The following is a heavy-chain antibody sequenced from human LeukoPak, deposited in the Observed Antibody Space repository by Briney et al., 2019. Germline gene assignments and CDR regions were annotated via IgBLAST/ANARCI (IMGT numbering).Heavy chain of an antibody. CDR3: ARGGSPPEALGDAFDI. CDR2: IKSDGSTT. J-gene: IGHJ3*02. CDR1: GFTFSDYY. V-gene: IGHV3-74*01. Sequence: PGGSLRLSCAASGFTFSDYYMSWIRQAPGKGLVWVSRIKSDGSTTGYADSVKGRFTISRDNAKNTLYRQMNSLRAEDTAVYYCARGGSPPEALGDAFDIWGQGTMVTVSS. D-gene: IGHD1-26*01.